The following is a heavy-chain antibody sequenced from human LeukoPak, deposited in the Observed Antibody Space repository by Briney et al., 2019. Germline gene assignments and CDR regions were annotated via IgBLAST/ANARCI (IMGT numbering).Heavy chain of an antibody. CDR2: IKEDGSQK. Sequence: GGSLRLSCVASGFAFRSNWMTWVRQAPGMGLEWVANIKEDGSQKKYLDSVRGRFTITRDNAKNSLFLQMDSLRAEDTAVYYCASHGYTNNWYYFQHWGQGVLVTVSS. CDR3: ASHGYTNNWYYFQH. V-gene: IGHV3-7*01. J-gene: IGHJ1*01. CDR1: GFAFRSNW. D-gene: IGHD6-13*01.